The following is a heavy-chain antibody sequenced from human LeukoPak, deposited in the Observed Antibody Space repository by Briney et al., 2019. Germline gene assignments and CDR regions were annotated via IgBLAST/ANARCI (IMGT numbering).Heavy chain of an antibody. CDR2: IRNDGSNH. CDR3: VRVYNWGFDY. J-gene: IGHJ4*02. D-gene: IGHD1-1*01. CDR1: GFTFDEYG. V-gene: IGHV3-30*02. Sequence: PGGSLRLSCAASGFTFDEYGMHWVRQAPGKGLEWVAFIRNDGSNHYYADSVKGRFTISRDNSKNNVYLQMYSLRVEDTSIYYCVRVYNWGFDYWGQGTVVTVSS.